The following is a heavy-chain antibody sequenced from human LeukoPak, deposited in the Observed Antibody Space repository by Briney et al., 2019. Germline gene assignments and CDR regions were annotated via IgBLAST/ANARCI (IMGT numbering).Heavy chain of an antibody. D-gene: IGHD3-22*01. CDR1: GGTFSSYA. Sequence: GSSVKVSCKASGGTFSSYAISWVRQAPGQGLEWMGWINTNTGNPTYAQGFTGRFVFSLDTSVSTAYLQISSLKAEDTAVYYCAREGGSSGYYYGDDAFDIWGQGTMVTVSS. V-gene: IGHV7-4-1*02. CDR2: INTNTGNP. J-gene: IGHJ3*02. CDR3: AREGGSSGYYYGDDAFDI.